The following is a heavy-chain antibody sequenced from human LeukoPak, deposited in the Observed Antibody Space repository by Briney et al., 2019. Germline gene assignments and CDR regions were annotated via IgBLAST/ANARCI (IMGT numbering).Heavy chain of an antibody. Sequence: GASVKVSCKASGYTFTSYYMHWLRQAPGQGLEWMGIINPSGGSTSYAQKFQGRVTMTRDTSTSTVYMELSSLRSEDTAVYYCARAVVVAAGLDYWGQGTLVTVSS. V-gene: IGHV1-46*01. CDR2: INPSGGST. D-gene: IGHD2-15*01. J-gene: IGHJ4*02. CDR3: ARAVVVAAGLDY. CDR1: GYTFTSYY.